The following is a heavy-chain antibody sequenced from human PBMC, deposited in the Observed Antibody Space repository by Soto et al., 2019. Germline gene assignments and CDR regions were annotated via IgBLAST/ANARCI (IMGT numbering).Heavy chain of an antibody. Sequence: PSQTLSLTCAISGDSVSSNSAAWNWIRQSPSRGLEWLGRTYYRSKWYNDYAVSVNSRITINPDTSKNQFSLQMNSVTPEDTAVYYCARARGYDHYHYYGMDVWGQGTTVTVSS. CDR2: TYYRSKWYN. V-gene: IGHV6-1*01. D-gene: IGHD1-1*01. CDR1: GDSVSSNSAA. J-gene: IGHJ6*02. CDR3: ARARGYDHYHYYGMDV.